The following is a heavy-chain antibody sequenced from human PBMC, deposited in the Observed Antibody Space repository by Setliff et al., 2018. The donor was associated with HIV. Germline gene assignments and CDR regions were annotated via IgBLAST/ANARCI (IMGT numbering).Heavy chain of an antibody. CDR1: GFIFTNAW. D-gene: IGHD3-9*01. Sequence: PGGSLRLSCETSGFIFTNAWMSWVRQSPRKGLEWLARIKSKSDGGTTSYAAPVKDRLTISRDDSRNTLYLKMNSMKSDDTATYYCVGHYYDPLTGYYVWFFDVWGRGTLVTVSS. J-gene: IGHJ2*01. V-gene: IGHV3-15*05. CDR2: IKSKSDGGTT. CDR3: VGHYYDPLTGYYVWFFDV.